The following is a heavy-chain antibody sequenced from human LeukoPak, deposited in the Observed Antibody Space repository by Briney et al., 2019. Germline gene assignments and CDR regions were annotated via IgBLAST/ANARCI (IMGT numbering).Heavy chain of an antibody. CDR3: ARDIASRLPFDY. V-gene: IGHV3-74*01. J-gene: IGHJ4*02. Sequence: GGSLRLSCAASGFTFNSHWMHWVRQAPGKGLVWVSRINSDGSSTSYVDSVKGRFTISRDNAKNTLYLQMNSLRAEDTAVYYCARDIASRLPFDYWGQGTLVTVSS. CDR2: INSDGSST. CDR1: GFTFNSHW. D-gene: IGHD6-13*01.